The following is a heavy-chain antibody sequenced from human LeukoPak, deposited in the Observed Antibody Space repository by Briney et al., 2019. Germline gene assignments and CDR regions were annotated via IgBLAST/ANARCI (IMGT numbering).Heavy chain of an antibody. D-gene: IGHD3-3*01. Sequence: SETLSLTCTVSGGSISSSSYYWGWIRQPPGKGLEWIGSIYYSGSTYYNPSLKSRVTISVDTSKNQFSLKLSSVTAADTAVYYCARGGQGSVTIFGVVMHYFDYWGQGTLVTVSS. V-gene: IGHV4-39*07. CDR3: ARGGQGSVTIFGVVMHYFDY. J-gene: IGHJ4*02. CDR1: GGSISSSSYY. CDR2: IYYSGST.